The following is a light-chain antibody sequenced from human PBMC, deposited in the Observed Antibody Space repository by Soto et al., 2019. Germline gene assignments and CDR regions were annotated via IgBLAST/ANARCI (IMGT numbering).Light chain of an antibody. CDR2: DAS. J-gene: IGKJ2*01. V-gene: IGKV1-33*01. Sequence: DIQMTQSPSSLSASVGDRVTITCQASHDISNHLNWYQHKPGKAPTVLIYDASSLETGGPSRFSGSGSGTNFIFTISSLQPEDIATDYCQQFKNFPHTFGQGTKLDIK. CDR3: QQFKNFPHT. CDR1: HDISNH.